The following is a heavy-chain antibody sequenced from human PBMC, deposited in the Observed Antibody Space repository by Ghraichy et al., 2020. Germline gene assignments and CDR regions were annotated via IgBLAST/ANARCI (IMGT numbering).Heavy chain of an antibody. Sequence: GGSLRLSCAASGFTFSSYSMNWVRQAPGKGLEWVSSISSSSSYIYYADSVKGRFTISRDNAKNSLYLQMNSLRAEDTAVYYCAREGYGDYEPGGMDVWGQGTTVTVSS. D-gene: IGHD4-17*01. J-gene: IGHJ6*02. CDR1: GFTFSSYS. CDR3: AREGYGDYEPGGMDV. V-gene: IGHV3-21*01. CDR2: ISSSSSYI.